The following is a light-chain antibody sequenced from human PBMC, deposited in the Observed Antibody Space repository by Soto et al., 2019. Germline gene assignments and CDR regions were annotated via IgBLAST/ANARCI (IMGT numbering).Light chain of an antibody. V-gene: IGLV1-47*02. J-gene: IGLJ3*02. CDR3: AVWYNSLSGWL. Sequence: QSVVTQPPSASGTPGQRVTISCSGSNSNIGLDFVSWYQQLPGAAPKLLIYSTDQRPSWVPARFSGSKSGTSASLAISCLLSEDEADYYCAVWYNSLSGWLFGGGTKLTVL. CDR2: STD. CDR1: NSNIGLDF.